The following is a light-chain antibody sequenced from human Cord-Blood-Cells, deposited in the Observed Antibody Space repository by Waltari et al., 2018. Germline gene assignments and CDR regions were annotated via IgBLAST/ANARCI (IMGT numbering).Light chain of an antibody. CDR2: GAS. Sequence: EIVMTQSPATLSVSPGERATLSCRASQSVSSNLAWYQQKPGQAPRLLIYGASTSATGIPARFSGRWSGTEFTLTISSLQSEDFAVYYCQQYNNWPWTFGQGTKVEIK. CDR1: QSVSSN. CDR3: QQYNNWPWT. J-gene: IGKJ1*01. V-gene: IGKV3-15*01.